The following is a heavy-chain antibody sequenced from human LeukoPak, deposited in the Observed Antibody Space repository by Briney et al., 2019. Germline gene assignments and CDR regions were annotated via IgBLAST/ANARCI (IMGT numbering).Heavy chain of an antibody. CDR3: VRLWLRWGIDY. CDR1: GASVNTDNYF. V-gene: IGHV4-39*01. J-gene: IGHJ4*02. CDR2: GYTRPGD. D-gene: IGHD5-12*01. Sequence: DPSETLSLTCTISGASVNTDNYFWGWVRQPPGKGLEWVGSGYTRPGDHYNPSLKRRATISVDTSQNQFSLRLTFVTAADTAVYCCVRLWLRWGIDYWGRGTLVTVSS.